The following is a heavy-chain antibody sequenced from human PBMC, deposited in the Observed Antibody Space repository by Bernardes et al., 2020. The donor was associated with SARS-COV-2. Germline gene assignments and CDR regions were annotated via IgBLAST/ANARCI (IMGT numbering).Heavy chain of an antibody. V-gene: IGHV3-33*06. Sequence: GGSLRLSCAASGFTFSSYGMHWVRQAPGKGLEWVAVIWYDGSNKYYADSVKGRFTISRDNSKNTLYLQMNSLRAEDAALYYCAKRGYGDYVRSAFDIWGQGTRVTVSS. CDR2: IWYDGSNK. CDR3: AKRGYGDYVRSAFDI. J-gene: IGHJ3*02. D-gene: IGHD4-17*01. CDR1: GFTFSSYG.